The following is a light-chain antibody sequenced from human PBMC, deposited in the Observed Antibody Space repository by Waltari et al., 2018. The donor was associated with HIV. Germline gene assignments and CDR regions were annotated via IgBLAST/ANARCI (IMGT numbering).Light chain of an antibody. V-gene: IGLV2-14*03. CDR3: TSYTTSDTLR. CDR1: SSDSGFDNY. Sequence: QSVLTQPASVSGSPGQSVTISCTGTSSDSGFDNYVSWYQQYPGKAPTLIIYEVSSRPSGVSDRFSGSKSGNTASLTISGLQNEDEADYFCTSYTTSDTLRFGGGTKVTVL. J-gene: IGLJ3*02. CDR2: EVS.